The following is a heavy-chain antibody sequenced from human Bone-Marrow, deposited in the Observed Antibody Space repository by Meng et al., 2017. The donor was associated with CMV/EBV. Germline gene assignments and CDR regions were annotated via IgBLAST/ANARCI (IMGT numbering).Heavy chain of an antibody. V-gene: IGHV3-53*05. D-gene: IGHD4-23*01. CDR1: GFTVSSNY. Sequence: GESLKISCAASGFTVSSNYMSWVRQAPGKGLEWVSVIYSGGSTYYADSVKGRFTISRDNSKNTLYLQMNSLRAEDTAVYYCARDYGPPTVVKYYFDYWGQGTLVTGSS. J-gene: IGHJ4*02. CDR3: ARDYGPPTVVKYYFDY. CDR2: IYSGGST.